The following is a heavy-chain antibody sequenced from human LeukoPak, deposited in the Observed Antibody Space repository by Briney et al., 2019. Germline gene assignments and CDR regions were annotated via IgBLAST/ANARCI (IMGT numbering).Heavy chain of an antibody. D-gene: IGHD2-21*02. CDR1: GFSFRSYG. J-gene: IGHJ3*02. Sequence: GRSLRLSCAASGFSFRSYGMHWVRQAPGKGLEWVAVIWYEGSDEYYADSVRGRFTISRDNAKNSLYLQINSLRAEDTAVYYCARDPAYCGGDCYSVYQDAFDIWGQGTRVTVSS. V-gene: IGHV3-33*01. CDR3: ARDPAYCGGDCYSVYQDAFDI. CDR2: IWYEGSDE.